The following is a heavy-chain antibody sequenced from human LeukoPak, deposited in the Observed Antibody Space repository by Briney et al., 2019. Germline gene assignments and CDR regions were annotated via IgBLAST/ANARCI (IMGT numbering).Heavy chain of an antibody. Sequence: KHSQTLSLTCAISGDSVSSNSAAWNWIRQSPSRGLEWLGRTYYRSKWYNDYAVSVKSRITINPDTSKNQFSLQLNSVTPEDTAVYYCARVAGLQLVPVDGMDVWGQGTTVTVSS. J-gene: IGHJ6*02. V-gene: IGHV6-1*01. CDR1: GDSVSSNSAA. D-gene: IGHD6-13*01. CDR3: ARVAGLQLVPVDGMDV. CDR2: TYYRSKWYN.